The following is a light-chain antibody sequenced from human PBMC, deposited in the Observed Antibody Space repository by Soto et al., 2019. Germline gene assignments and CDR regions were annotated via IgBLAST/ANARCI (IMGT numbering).Light chain of an antibody. CDR2: GAS. CDR1: QIVSSSY. V-gene: IGKV3-20*01. CDR3: QQYGDSPQT. Sequence: EIVLTQSPGTLSLSPGERATLSCRASQIVSSSYLAWYQQKPGQAPRLLFYGASNRATAIPDRFSGSGFGTDFTLTITRLEPEDFAVYYCQQYGDSPQTFGPGTKVDIK. J-gene: IGKJ1*01.